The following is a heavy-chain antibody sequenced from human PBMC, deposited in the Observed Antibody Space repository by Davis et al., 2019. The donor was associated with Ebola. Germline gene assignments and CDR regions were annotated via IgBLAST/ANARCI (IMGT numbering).Heavy chain of an antibody. CDR2: ISSSSSYI. Sequence: GGSLRLSCAASGFTVSSNYMSWVRQAPGKGLEWVSSISSSSSYIYYADSVKGRFTISRDNAKNSLYLQMNSLRAEDTAVYYCARGRYYDSSGSYWGKDYWGQGTLVTVSS. CDR3: ARGRYYDSSGSYWGKDY. J-gene: IGHJ4*02. D-gene: IGHD3-22*01. V-gene: IGHV3-21*01. CDR1: GFTVSSNY.